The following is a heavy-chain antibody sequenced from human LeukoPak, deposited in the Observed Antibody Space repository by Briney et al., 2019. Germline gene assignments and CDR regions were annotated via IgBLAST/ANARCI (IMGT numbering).Heavy chain of an antibody. V-gene: IGHV3-23*01. J-gene: IGHJ6*02. D-gene: IGHD2-15*01. Sequence: GGSLRLSCAASGFTFSSYAITWVREAPGKGLEWVSTSDSDGSPYYADSVKGRFTISRDNSKNTLYLQMSSLRAEDTAVYFCVRGYSFGPYGMDVWGQGTTVTVSS. CDR3: VRGYSFGPYGMDV. CDR2: SDSDGSP. CDR1: GFTFSSYA.